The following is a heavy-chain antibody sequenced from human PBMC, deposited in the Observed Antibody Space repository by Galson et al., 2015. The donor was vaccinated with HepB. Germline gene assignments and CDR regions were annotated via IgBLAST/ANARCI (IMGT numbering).Heavy chain of an antibody. CDR2: IIPILGIV. CDR3: ARDRYYDFWSGLYYYYYMDV. J-gene: IGHJ6*03. V-gene: IGHV1-69*10. D-gene: IGHD3-3*01. Sequence: SVKVSCKASGGTFSSYAISWVRQAPGQGLEWMGGIIPILGIVNYAQKFQGRVTITADKSTSTAYMELSSLRSEDTAVYYCARDRYYDFWSGLYYYYYMDVWGKGTTVTVSS. CDR1: GGTFSSYA.